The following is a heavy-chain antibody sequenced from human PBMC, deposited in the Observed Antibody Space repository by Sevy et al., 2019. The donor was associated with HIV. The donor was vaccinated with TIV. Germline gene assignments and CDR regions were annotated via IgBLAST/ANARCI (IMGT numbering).Heavy chain of an antibody. D-gene: IGHD3-10*01. CDR3: AGDLAVYGY. J-gene: IGHJ4*02. CDR1: GFTFSSYS. Sequence: GGSLRLSCAASGFTFSSYSMNWVRQAPGKGLEWVSYISSSGSTIYYADSVKGRFTISRDNAKNSLYLQMNSLGDEDTAVYYCAGDLAVYGYWGQGTLVTVSS. V-gene: IGHV3-48*02. CDR2: ISSSGSTI.